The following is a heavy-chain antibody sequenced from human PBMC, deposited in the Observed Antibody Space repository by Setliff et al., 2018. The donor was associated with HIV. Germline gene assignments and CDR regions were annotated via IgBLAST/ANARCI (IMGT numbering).Heavy chain of an antibody. Sequence: SETLSLTCAVAGYSISTAYYGGWSRQPPGKGLEWLGSVYQSGTTCYNPSLKSRVTTSVDTSKNHFSLRLSSVTAADTAVYYCARRERYYDILTGRVSDGFDIWGQGTMVTVSS. V-gene: IGHV4-38-2*01. CDR3: ARRERYYDILTGRVSDGFDI. CDR1: GYSISTAYY. D-gene: IGHD3-9*01. CDR2: VYQSGTT. J-gene: IGHJ3*02.